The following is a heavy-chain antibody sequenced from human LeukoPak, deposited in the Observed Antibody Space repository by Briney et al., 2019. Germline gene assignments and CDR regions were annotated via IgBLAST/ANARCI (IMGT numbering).Heavy chain of an antibody. CDR3: AKEEGYYDSSGYYYDA. CDR2: IRGSGGST. V-gene: IGHV3-23*01. J-gene: IGHJ5*02. D-gene: IGHD3-22*01. CDR1: GFTFSSYA. Sequence: GGSLRLSCAASGFTFSSYAMSWVRQAPGKGLEWVSAIRGSGGSTYYADSVKGRFTISRDNSKNTLYLQMNSLRDEDTAVYYCAKEEGYYDSSGYYYDAWGQGTLVTVSS.